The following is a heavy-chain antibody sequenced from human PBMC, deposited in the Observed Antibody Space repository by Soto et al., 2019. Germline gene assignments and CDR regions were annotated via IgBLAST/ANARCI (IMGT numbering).Heavy chain of an antibody. J-gene: IGHJ4*02. Sequence: QVQLVESGGGVVQPGRSLRLSCAASGFTFSSYGMHWVRQAPGKGLEWVAVISYDGSNKYYADSVKGRFTISRDNSKNRLYLQMNSMRAENTAVYYCAEDRQLLPFGYSFDYWGRGALVTVSS. V-gene: IGHV3-30*18. D-gene: IGHD1-26*01. CDR3: AEDRQLLPFGYSFDY. CDR2: ISYDGSNK. CDR1: GFTFSSYG.